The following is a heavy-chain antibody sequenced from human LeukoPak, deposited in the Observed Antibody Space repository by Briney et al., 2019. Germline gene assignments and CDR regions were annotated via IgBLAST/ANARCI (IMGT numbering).Heavy chain of an antibody. D-gene: IGHD6-13*01. Sequence: PSETLSLTCAVYGGSLSGYYWSWIRQPPGKGLEWIGEINHSGSTNYNPSLKSRVTISVDTSKNQFSLKLSSVTAADTAVYYCARHLAAAGSFDPWGQGTLVTVSS. V-gene: IGHV4-34*01. CDR1: GGSLSGYY. CDR2: INHSGST. CDR3: ARHLAAAGSFDP. J-gene: IGHJ5*02.